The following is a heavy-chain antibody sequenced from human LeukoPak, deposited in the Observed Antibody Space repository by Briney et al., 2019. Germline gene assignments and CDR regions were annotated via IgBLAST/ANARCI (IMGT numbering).Heavy chain of an antibody. Sequence: SQTLSLTCAISGDTVSSNSATWNWISQPPSKGLEWLGRTSYRSKSSNAYAVSVKSRITINPDTSKNQFSLRLHSVTPEDTAGYHCARRTGLSMGSYCSYCMDVWGSGTTVTVSS. CDR3: ARRTGLSMGSYCSYCMDV. V-gene: IGHV6-1*01. J-gene: IGHJ6*03. D-gene: IGHD2-2*01. CDR1: GDTVSSNSAT. CDR2: TSYRSKSSN.